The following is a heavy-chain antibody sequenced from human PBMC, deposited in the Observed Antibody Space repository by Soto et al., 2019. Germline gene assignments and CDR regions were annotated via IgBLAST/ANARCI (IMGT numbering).Heavy chain of an antibody. J-gene: IGHJ4*02. CDR2: IHSGGTT. V-gene: IGHV3-66*01. CDR3: ARAPTITTNFDY. Sequence: GGSLRLSCAVSGFTVTSNYMSWVRQAPGKGLEWVSIIHSGGTTNYADSVRGRFTISRDNSHNTVYLQMNSLRVEDTAVYYCARAPTITTNFDYWGQETQVTVSS. CDR1: GFTVTSNY. D-gene: IGHD4-4*01.